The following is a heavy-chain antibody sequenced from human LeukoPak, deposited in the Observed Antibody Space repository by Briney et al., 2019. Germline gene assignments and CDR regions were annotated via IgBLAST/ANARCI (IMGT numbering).Heavy chain of an antibody. J-gene: IGHJ4*02. CDR3: ARDSVVRGVEY. CDR2: IYSGGTT. D-gene: IGHD3-10*01. Sequence: PGGSLRLSCAASGFTVSSNYMTWVRQAPGKGLEWVSVIYSGGTTYYADSVKGRFTIPRDNSKNTLYLQMNSLRAEDTAVYYCARDSVVRGVEYWGQGTLVTVSS. V-gene: IGHV3-53*01. CDR1: GFTVSSNY.